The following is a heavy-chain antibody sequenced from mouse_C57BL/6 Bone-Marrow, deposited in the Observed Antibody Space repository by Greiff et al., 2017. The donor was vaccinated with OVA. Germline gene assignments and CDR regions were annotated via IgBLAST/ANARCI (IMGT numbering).Heavy chain of an antibody. CDR3: VWDGYYFDY. CDR1: GYSITSGYY. CDR2: ISYDGSN. Sequence: EVKLQESGPGLVKPSQSLSLTCSVTGYSITSGYYWNWIRQFPGNKLEWMGYISYDGSNNYNPSLKNRISITRDTSKNQFLLKLNSVTTEDTATYYCVWDGYYFDYWGQGTTLTVSS. J-gene: IGHJ2*01. D-gene: IGHD2-3*01. V-gene: IGHV3-6*01.